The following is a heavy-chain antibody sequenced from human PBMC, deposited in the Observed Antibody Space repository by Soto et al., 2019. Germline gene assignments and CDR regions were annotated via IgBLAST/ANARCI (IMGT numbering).Heavy chain of an antibody. J-gene: IGHJ4*02. Sequence: EVQLVESGGGLVQPGGSLRLSCAASGFTFSSYWMTWVRQAPGKGLEWVANIKQDESEKYYLDSVKGRFTISRDNATNSLYLQMYSLRAEDTAVYYCARVYYDYIWGSYPLNYWGQGTLVTVSS. CDR3: ARVYYDYIWGSYPLNY. CDR2: IKQDESEK. V-gene: IGHV3-7*01. CDR1: GFTFSSYW. D-gene: IGHD3-16*02.